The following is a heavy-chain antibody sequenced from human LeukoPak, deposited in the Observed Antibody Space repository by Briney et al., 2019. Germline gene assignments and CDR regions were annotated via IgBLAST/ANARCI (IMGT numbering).Heavy chain of an antibody. D-gene: IGHD5-24*01. CDR3: AKSREEIRGLDAFDI. V-gene: IGHV4-31*03. CDR1: GGSISSDDYC. CDR2: IYYSGST. Sequence: PSQSLSLTCSVSGGSISSDDYCWNWIRQHPGKGLEWIGYIYYSGSTYYNPSLKSRVALSVDTSKNQFSLKLSSLTAADTAVYYCAKSREEIRGLDAFDIWGQGTMVTVSS. J-gene: IGHJ3*02.